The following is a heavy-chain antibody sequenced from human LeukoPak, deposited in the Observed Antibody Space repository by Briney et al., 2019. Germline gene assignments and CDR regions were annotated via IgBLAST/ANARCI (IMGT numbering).Heavy chain of an antibody. CDR3: ARDSSSSAWYFDL. J-gene: IGHJ2*01. V-gene: IGHV4-61*02. CDR2: IYTSGNT. Sequence: SETLSLTRTVSGGSISSGSYYWSWIRQPAGKGLEWIGRIYTSGNTNYNPSLKSRVTISVDTSKNQFSLKLSSVTAADTAVYYCARDSSSSAWYFDLWGRGTLVTVSS. D-gene: IGHD6-6*01. CDR1: GGSISSGSYY.